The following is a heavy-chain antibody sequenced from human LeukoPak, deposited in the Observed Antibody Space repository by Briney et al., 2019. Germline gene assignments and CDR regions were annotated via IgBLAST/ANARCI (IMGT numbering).Heavy chain of an antibody. D-gene: IGHD2-15*01. CDR3: ARDYSLTAMDV. J-gene: IGHJ6*02. CDR1: GFTFATYA. V-gene: IGHV3-21*01. CDR2: ISSSSDYI. Sequence: GGSLRLSCAASGFTFATYAMSWVRQAPGKGLEWVSSISSSSDYIYYADSVQGRFTISRDNAKNSLYLQMNSLRAEDTAVYYCARDYSLTAMDVWGQGTTVTVSS.